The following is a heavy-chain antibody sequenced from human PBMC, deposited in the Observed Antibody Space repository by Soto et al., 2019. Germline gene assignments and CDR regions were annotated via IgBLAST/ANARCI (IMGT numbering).Heavy chain of an antibody. V-gene: IGHV3-33*01. J-gene: IGHJ6*02. CDR3: ARDASYYSLWSGYYPSRNGMDV. CDR1: GCTFSSFG. Sequence: GSLRLACSASGCTFSSFGMHGVRQAPGKGLEWVSLIWYDGSKKSYGDSVKGRFTISRDNSRNTVYLQMNSLRADDTAVYYCARDASYYSLWSGYYPSRNGMDVWGQGTTVTVYS. CDR2: IWYDGSKK. D-gene: IGHD3-3*01.